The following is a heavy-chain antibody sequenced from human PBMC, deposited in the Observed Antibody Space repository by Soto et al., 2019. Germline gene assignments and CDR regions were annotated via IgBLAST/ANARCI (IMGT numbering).Heavy chain of an antibody. Sequence: SETLSLTCTVSGGSISSGGYYWNWIRQHPGKGLEWIGYIYYSGSTNYNPSLKSRVTISVDTSKNQFSLKLSSVTAADTAVYYCARETELHSSGYYYAPYFDYWGQGTLVTVSS. D-gene: IGHD3-22*01. V-gene: IGHV4-61*08. CDR3: ARETELHSSGYYYAPYFDY. CDR1: GGSISSGGYY. CDR2: IYYSGST. J-gene: IGHJ4*02.